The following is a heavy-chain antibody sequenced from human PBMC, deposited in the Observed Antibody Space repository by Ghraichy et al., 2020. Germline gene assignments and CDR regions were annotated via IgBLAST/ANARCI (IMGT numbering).Heavy chain of an antibody. CDR3: ARNGRDGYNWSPGAYYFDY. CDR2: IIPIFGTA. V-gene: IGHV1-69*06. Sequence: SVKVSCKASGGTFSSYAISWVRQAPGQGLEWMGGIIPIFGTANYAQKFQGRVTITADKSTSTAYMELSSLRSEDTAVYYCARNGRDGYNWSPGAYYFDYWGQGTLVTVSS. CDR1: GGTFSSYA. J-gene: IGHJ4*02. D-gene: IGHD5-24*01.